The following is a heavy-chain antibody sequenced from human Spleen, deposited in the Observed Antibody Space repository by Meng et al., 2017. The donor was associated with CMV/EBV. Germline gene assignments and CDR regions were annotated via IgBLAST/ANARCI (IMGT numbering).Heavy chain of an antibody. CDR1: GFAVSDNY. J-gene: IGHJ5*02. CDR2: MYSLGSI. D-gene: IGHD6-13*01. V-gene: IGHV3-53*01. Sequence: GGSLRLSCAASGFAVSDNYMIWVRQSPVKGLEWVSIMYSLGSIYYADSVKGRFTISRDDSRNTMYLQMVSLRAEDTAVYYCAKDILAAVGTRNGMDAWGQGTLVTVSS. CDR3: AKDILAAVGTRNGMDA.